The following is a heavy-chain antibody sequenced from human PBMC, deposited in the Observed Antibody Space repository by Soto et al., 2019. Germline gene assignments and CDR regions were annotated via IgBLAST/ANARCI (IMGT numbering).Heavy chain of an antibody. Sequence: GGSLRLSCAASGFSFSTYGMHWVRQAPGKGLEWVAGTWYDGIDKYYADSVRGRFTISRDNSEKTLYLQMSSLRADDTAIYYCAKDLSSSVDGFDIWGQGTKVTVSS. CDR2: TWYDGIDK. V-gene: IGHV3-33*06. J-gene: IGHJ3*02. D-gene: IGHD6-13*01. CDR3: AKDLSSSVDGFDI. CDR1: GFSFSTYG.